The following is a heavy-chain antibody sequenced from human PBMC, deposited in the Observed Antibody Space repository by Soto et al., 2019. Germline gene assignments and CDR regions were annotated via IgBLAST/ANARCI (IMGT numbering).Heavy chain of an antibody. CDR1: GFTFSNYA. V-gene: IGHV3-23*01. CDR3: AKDLRDYDSWSGYYGGDYYYGMDV. Sequence: EVQLLESGGGLVQPGGSLRLSCAASGFTFSNYAMNWVRQTPGKGLEWVSAISGSASSTYYADSVKGRFSISRDNSKNTLNLQMNSLRAEDTALYYCAKDLRDYDSWSGYYGGDYYYGMDVWGQGTTVTVSS. CDR2: ISGSASST. D-gene: IGHD3-3*01. J-gene: IGHJ6*02.